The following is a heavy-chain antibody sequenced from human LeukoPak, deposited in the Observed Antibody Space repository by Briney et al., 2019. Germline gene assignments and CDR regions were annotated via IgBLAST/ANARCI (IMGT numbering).Heavy chain of an antibody. CDR3: AKGFPSLLLVDY. D-gene: IGHD2-21*01. Sequence: GGSLRLSCAASGFTFNTYVMHWVRQAPGKGLEWVAFVRSDGNNKYYADSVKGRFTISRDNFKNTVYLQVNSLRTEDTAVYYCAKGFPSLLLVDYWGQGILVAVSS. V-gene: IGHV3-30*02. CDR1: GFTFNTYV. J-gene: IGHJ4*02. CDR2: VRSDGNNK.